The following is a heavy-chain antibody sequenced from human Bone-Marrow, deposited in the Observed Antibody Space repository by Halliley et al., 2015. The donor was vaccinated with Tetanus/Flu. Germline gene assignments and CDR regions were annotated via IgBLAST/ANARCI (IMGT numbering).Heavy chain of an antibody. CDR3: VTGKGWLPDY. V-gene: IGHV4-59*13. J-gene: IGHJ4*02. CDR2: FYDSGST. Sequence: GKGLGWIGYFYDSGSTKYNPSLKSRVTISRDTSKNRFSLNLTSVTAADTAVYYCVTGKGWLPDYWGQGTLVTVSS. D-gene: IGHD5-12*01.